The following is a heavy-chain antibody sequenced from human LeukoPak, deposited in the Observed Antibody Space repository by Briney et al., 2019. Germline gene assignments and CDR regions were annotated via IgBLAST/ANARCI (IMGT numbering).Heavy chain of an antibody. J-gene: IGHJ4*02. V-gene: IGHV3-21*01. D-gene: IGHD6-13*01. CDR1: GFSFNDHS. CDR3: AKIVAAAGFDY. CDR2: ISSTSNYI. Sequence: PGGSLRLSCAASGFSFNDHSMNWVRQAPGKGLEWVSSISSTSNYIYYTDSVKGRFTISRDNAKNSLFLQMNSLRAEDTAVYYCAKIVAAAGFDYWGQGTLVTVSS.